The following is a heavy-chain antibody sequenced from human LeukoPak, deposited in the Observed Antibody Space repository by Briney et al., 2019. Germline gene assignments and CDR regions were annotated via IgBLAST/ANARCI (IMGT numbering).Heavy chain of an antibody. D-gene: IGHD6-19*01. J-gene: IGHJ5*02. V-gene: IGHV3-30-3*01. CDR3: ARDKELYSSGILIDP. CDR1: GFTFSSYA. Sequence: GGSLRLSCAASGFTFSSYAMHWVRQAPGKGLEWVAVISYDGSNKYYADSVKGRFTISRDNSKNTLYLQMNSLRAEDTAVYYCARDKELYSSGILIDPWGQGTLVTVSS. CDR2: ISYDGSNK.